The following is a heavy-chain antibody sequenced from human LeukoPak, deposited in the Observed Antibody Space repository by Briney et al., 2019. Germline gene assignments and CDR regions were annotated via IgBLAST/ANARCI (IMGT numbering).Heavy chain of an antibody. CDR3: ARKPWIQLWSFFDY. J-gene: IGHJ4*02. CDR2: INHSGST. Sequence: SETLSLTCAVYGGSYSGYYWSWIRQPPGKGLEWIGEINHSGSTNYNPSLKSRVTISVDTSKNQFSLKLSSVTAADTAVYYCARKPWIQLWSFFDYWGQGTLVTVSS. V-gene: IGHV4-34*01. D-gene: IGHD5-18*01. CDR1: GGSYSGYY.